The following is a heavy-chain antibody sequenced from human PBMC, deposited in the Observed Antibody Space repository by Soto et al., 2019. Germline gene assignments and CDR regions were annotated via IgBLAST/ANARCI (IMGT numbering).Heavy chain of an antibody. J-gene: IGHJ4*02. V-gene: IGHV3-49*03. CDR2: IRSKGYGGTT. D-gene: IGHD3-22*01. CDR3: ARVGSASLMVVVIADH. Sequence: GGSLRLSCTTSGFTFGDYAMSWFRQAPGKGLEGVGFIRSKGYGGTTQYAASVKGRFTISRDDSESIAYLQMDSLKTEDTALYYCARVGSASLMVVVIADHWGQGTQVTVSS. CDR1: GFTFGDYA.